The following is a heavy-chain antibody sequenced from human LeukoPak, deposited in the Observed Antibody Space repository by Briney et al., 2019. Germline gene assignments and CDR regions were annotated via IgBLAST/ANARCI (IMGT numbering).Heavy chain of an antibody. CDR3: ARAKAMVRLEPDAFYI. CDR1: GGSISSGGYS. J-gene: IGHJ3*02. Sequence: SETLSLTCTVSGGSISSGGYSWSWIRQHPGKGLEWIGYIYYSGSTYYNPSLKGRVTISVDTSKNQFSLKLSSVTAADTAVYYCARAKAMVRLEPDAFYIWGQGTMVTVSS. D-gene: IGHD3-10*01. V-gene: IGHV4-31*03. CDR2: IYYSGST.